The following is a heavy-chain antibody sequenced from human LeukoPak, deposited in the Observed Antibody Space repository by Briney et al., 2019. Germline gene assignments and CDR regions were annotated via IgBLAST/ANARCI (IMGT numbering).Heavy chain of an antibody. CDR2: IYSGGST. CDR3: ASLNWNDVWNYYYGMDV. Sequence: GGSLRLSCAASGFTVSSNYMSWVRQAPGKGLEWVSVIYSGGSTYYADSVKGRFTISRDHSKNTLYLQMNSLRAEDTAVYYCASLNWNDVWNYYYGMDVWGQGTTVTVSS. D-gene: IGHD1-20*01. V-gene: IGHV3-53*01. CDR1: GFTVSSNY. J-gene: IGHJ6*02.